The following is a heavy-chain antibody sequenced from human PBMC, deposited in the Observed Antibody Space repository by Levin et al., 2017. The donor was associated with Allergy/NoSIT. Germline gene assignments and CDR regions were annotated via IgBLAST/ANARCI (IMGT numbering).Heavy chain of an antibody. J-gene: IGHJ6*02. V-gene: IGHV3-15*01. CDR1: GFTFSDAW. Sequence: GGSLRLSCAASGFTFSDAWMSWVRQAPGKGLEWVGRIKSKTDGGTTDYAAPVKGRFTISRDDSKNTLYLQMNSLKTEDTAVYYCTTVQRSYYGNYYYGLDGWGQGTTVTVSS. D-gene: IGHD1-26*01. CDR3: TTVQRSYYGNYYYGLDG. CDR2: IKSKTDGGTT.